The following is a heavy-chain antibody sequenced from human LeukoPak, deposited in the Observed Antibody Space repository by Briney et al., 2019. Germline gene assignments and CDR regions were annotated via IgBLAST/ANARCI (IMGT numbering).Heavy chain of an antibody. V-gene: IGHV1-18*01. CDR2: ISAYNGNT. CDR1: GYIFTSYD. J-gene: IGHJ6*02. CDR3: ALNIADYYYYGMDV. Sequence: ASVKVSCKASGYIFTSYDISWVRQAPGQGLEWMGWISAYNGNTNYAQKLQGRVTMTTDTSTSTAYMELRSLRSDDTAVYYCALNIADYYYYGMDVWGQGTTVTVSS. D-gene: IGHD2/OR15-2a*01.